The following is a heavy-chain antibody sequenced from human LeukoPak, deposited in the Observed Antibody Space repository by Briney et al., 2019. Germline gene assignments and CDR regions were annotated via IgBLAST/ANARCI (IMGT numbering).Heavy chain of an antibody. D-gene: IGHD3-10*01. CDR1: GFSLSDYG. CDR3: ARASLVLYGEGLRFDP. Sequence: GGSLRLSCSASGFSLSDYGMSWVRQAPGKGLEWASYITMSSVRFYADSMKGRFTISRDNDKNSVYLQMSSLRDEDTAVYYCARASLVLYGEGLRFDPWGQGTLVTVSS. V-gene: IGHV3-48*02. CDR2: ITMSSVR. J-gene: IGHJ5*02.